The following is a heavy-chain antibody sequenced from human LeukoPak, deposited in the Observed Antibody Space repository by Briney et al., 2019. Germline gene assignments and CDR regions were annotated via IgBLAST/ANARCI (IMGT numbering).Heavy chain of an antibody. CDR1: GGTFSSYA. D-gene: IGHD1-1*01. J-gene: IGHJ5*02. Sequence: SVKVSCKASGGTFSSYAISWVRRAPGQGLEWMGRIIPILGIANYAQKFQGRVTITADKSTSTAYMELSSLRSEDTAVYYCARDMYNWNARFDPWGQGTLVTVSS. CDR2: IIPILGIA. CDR3: ARDMYNWNARFDP. V-gene: IGHV1-69*04.